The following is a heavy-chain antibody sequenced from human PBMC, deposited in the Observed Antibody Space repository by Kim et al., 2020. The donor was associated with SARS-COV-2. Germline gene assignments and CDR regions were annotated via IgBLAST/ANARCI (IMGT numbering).Heavy chain of an antibody. J-gene: IGHJ3*02. D-gene: IGHD1-7*01. CDR1: GFTFRSYT. CDR2: TSYDGSNK. CDR3: ARPLSITGTLVAFDI. V-gene: IGHV3-30-3*01. Sequence: GGSLRLSCAASGFTFRSYTMHWVRQAPGKGLEWVAVTSYDGSNKYYADSVKGRFTISRDNSKNTLYVQMNSPRVEDTAVYYCARPLSITGTLVAFDIWGQGTMVTVSS.